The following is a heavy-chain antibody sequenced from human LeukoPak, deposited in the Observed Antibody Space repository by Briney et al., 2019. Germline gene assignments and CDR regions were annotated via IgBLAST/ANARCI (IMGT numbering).Heavy chain of an antibody. D-gene: IGHD1-26*01. V-gene: IGHV3-21*01. Sequence: GGSLRLSCAASGFTFTSYSMNWVRRAPGKGLEWVSSISSSSSYIYYADSVKGRFTISRDNAKNSLYLQMNSLRAEDTAVYYCASQAGWELAAGGSIDYWGQGTLVTVSS. CDR1: GFTFTSYS. J-gene: IGHJ4*02. CDR2: ISSSSSYI. CDR3: ASQAGWELAAGGSIDY.